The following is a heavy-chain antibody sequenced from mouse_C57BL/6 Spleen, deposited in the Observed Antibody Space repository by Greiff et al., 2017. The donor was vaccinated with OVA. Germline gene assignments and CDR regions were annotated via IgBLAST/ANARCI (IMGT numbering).Heavy chain of an antibody. CDR3: AKNPNYYGSSPFYAMDY. D-gene: IGHD1-1*01. CDR2: IWRGGST. CDR1: GFSLTSYG. V-gene: IGHV2-5*01. Sequence: QVQLQQSGPGLVQPSQSLSITCTVSGFSLTSYGVHWVRQSPGKGLEWLGVIWRGGSTDYNAAFMSRLSITKDNSKSQVFFKMNSLQADDTAIYYCAKNPNYYGSSPFYAMDYWGQGTSVTVSS. J-gene: IGHJ4*01.